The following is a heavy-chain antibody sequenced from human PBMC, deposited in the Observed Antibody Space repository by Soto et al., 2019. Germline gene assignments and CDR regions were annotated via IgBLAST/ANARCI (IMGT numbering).Heavy chain of an antibody. Sequence: EVQLVESGGGLVKPGGSLRLSCAASGFTFSSYSMNWVRQAPGKGLEWVSSISSSSSYIYYADSVKGRFTISRDNAKNSLYLQMNSLRAEDTAVYYCARTAGLQKGGACDIWGQGTMVTVSS. J-gene: IGHJ3*02. CDR2: ISSSSSYI. CDR3: ARTAGLQKGGACDI. D-gene: IGHD4-4*01. CDR1: GFTFSSYS. V-gene: IGHV3-21*01.